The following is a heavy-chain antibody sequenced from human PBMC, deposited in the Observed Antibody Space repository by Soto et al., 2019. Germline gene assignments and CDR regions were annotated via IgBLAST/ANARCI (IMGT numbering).Heavy chain of an antibody. V-gene: IGHV4-38-2*01. Sequence: PSETLSLTCAGSGYSISSGYYWGWIRQPPGEGPEWIGSIYRSGSTYYNPSLKSRVTISVDTSKNQLSLKLSSVTAADTALYYCARGPANYYFEYWGQGTLVTVSS. CDR3: ARGPANYYFEY. CDR2: IYRSGST. D-gene: IGHD2-8*01. CDR1: GYSISSGYY. J-gene: IGHJ4*02.